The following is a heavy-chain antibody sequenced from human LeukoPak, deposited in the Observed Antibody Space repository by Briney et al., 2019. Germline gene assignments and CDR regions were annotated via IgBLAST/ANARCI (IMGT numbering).Heavy chain of an antibody. CDR1: GFTFSDYN. CDR2: ISTSSTYI. Sequence: GGSLILSCAASGFTFSDYNMNWVRQAPGKGLEWVSVISTSSTYIYYADSVKGRFTISRDNAKNSLYLQMNSLRAEDTAVYYCARVSTAASLAIDSWGQGTLVTVST. J-gene: IGHJ4*02. V-gene: IGHV3-21*06. D-gene: IGHD6-13*01. CDR3: ARVSTAASLAIDS.